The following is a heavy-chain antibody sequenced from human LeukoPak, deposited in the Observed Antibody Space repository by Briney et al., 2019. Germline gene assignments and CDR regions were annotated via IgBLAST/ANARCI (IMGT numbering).Heavy chain of an antibody. V-gene: IGHV3-21*01. Sequence: PGGSLRLSCAASGFIFNSHSMNWVRQAPGKGLEWVSSISSTSSYIYYADSVKSRFTISRDNAKNSLYLQMSSLRAEDTAVYYCARSSGWYHRGPDYYYYYMDVWGKGTTVTVS. CDR2: ISSTSSYI. CDR3: ARSSGWYHRGPDYYYYYMDV. CDR1: GFIFNSHS. D-gene: IGHD6-19*01. J-gene: IGHJ6*03.